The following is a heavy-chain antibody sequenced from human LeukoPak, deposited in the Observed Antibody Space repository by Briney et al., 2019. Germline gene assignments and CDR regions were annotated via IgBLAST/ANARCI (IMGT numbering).Heavy chain of an antibody. CDR3: AREASRDGYNCAFDI. D-gene: IGHD5-24*01. CDR2: IKGDGSER. V-gene: IGHV3-7*03. CDR1: GFTFSSYS. Sequence: GGSLRLSCAASGFTFSSYSMNWVRQTPGKGLEWVASIKGDGSERQYVDSVKGRFSISRDNTKGSLFLQLNSLRAEDTAVYYCAREASRDGYNCAFDIWGQGTMVTVSS. J-gene: IGHJ3*02.